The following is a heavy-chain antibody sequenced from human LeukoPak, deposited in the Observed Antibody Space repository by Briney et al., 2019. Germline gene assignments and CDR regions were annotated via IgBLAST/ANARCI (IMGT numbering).Heavy chain of an antibody. J-gene: IGHJ4*02. Sequence: GGSLRLSCAASGFTFDDYAMHWVRQAPGKGLEWVSGISGSGGSTYYADSVKGRFTISRDNSKNTLYLQMNSLRAEDTAVYYCARDRLVYWGQGTLVTVSS. CDR2: ISGSGGST. CDR1: GFTFDDYA. CDR3: ARDRLVY. V-gene: IGHV3-23*01.